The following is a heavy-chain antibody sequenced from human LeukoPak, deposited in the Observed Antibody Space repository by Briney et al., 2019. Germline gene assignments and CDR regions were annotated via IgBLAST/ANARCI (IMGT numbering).Heavy chain of an antibody. CDR1: GYTFTSHD. CDR2: LSTDSDDT. V-gene: IGHV1-8*01. Sequence: ASVKVSCKVFGYTFTSHDINLVRQAPGQGLEWMGWLSTDSDDTGYAQKFQGRVSMTRDNSIDTAYMELRGLKSDDTAVYYCARGGAAAETSGFDHWGRGTLVIVSA. J-gene: IGHJ4*02. D-gene: IGHD6-13*01. CDR3: ARGGAAAETSGFDH.